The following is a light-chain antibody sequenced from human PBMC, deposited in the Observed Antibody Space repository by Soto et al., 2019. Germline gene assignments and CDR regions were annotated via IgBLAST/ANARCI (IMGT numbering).Light chain of an antibody. J-gene: IGLJ2*01. V-gene: IGLV2-14*01. CDR1: SSDVGDYNY. Sequence: QSALTQPASVSGSPGQSITISCTGTSSDVGDYNYVSWYQQHPGKAPKLMIYEVSNRPSGVSNRFSGSKSGNTASLTISGLQAEDEADYYCSSYTSSSTPYVVFGGGTQLTVL. CDR3: SSYTSSSTPYVV. CDR2: EVS.